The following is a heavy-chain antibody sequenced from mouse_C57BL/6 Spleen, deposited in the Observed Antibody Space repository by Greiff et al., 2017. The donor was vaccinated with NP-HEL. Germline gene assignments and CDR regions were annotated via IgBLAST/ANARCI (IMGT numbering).Heavy chain of an antibody. CDR3: ARDSSGYLYAMDY. D-gene: IGHD3-2*02. CDR1: GFNIKNTY. Sequence: VHVKQSVAELVRPGASVKLSCTASGFNIKNTYMHWVKQRPEQGLEWIGRIDPANGNTKYAPKFQGKATITADTSSNTAYLQLSSLTSEDTAIYYCARDSSGYLYAMDYWGQGTSVTVSS. CDR2: IDPANGNT. V-gene: IGHV14-3*01. J-gene: IGHJ4*01.